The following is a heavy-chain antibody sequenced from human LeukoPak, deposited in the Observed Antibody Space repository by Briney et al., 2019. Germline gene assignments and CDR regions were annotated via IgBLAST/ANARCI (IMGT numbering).Heavy chain of an antibody. CDR1: GYSSTSYW. CDR2: IDPSDSYT. CDR3: ARHVRYYYGMDV. J-gene: IGHJ6*04. D-gene: IGHD2-8*01. V-gene: IGHV5-10-1*01. Sequence: PGESLKISCKGSGYSSTSYWISWVRQMPGKGLEWMGRIDPSDSYTNYSPSFQGHVTISADKSISTAYLQWSSLKASDTAMYYCARHVRYYYGMDVWGKGTTVTVSS.